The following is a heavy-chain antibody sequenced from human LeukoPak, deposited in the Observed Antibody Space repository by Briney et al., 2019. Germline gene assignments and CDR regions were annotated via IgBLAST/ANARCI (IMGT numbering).Heavy chain of an antibody. CDR1: GFGFSRYW. CDR3: ARRATTERGVSYGLDY. Sequence: GGSLRLSCAASGFGFSRYWMHWVRKAPGTGLKWVSRIYRDGSTTDYADSVKGRFSISRDNAKNSLYLQMNSLRAEDTAVYYCARRATTERGVSYGLDYWGQGTLVTVSS. V-gene: IGHV3-74*01. CDR2: IYRDGSTT. J-gene: IGHJ4*02. D-gene: IGHD5-18*01.